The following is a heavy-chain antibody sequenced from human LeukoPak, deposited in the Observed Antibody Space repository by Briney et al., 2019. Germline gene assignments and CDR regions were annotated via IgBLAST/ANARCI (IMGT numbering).Heavy chain of an antibody. CDR2: ISGSGDTT. Sequence: GGSLRLSCAASGFTFSTYVMSWVRQAPGKGLEWVSVISGSGDTTYYADSVKGRFTISRDNSKNALYLQMNSLRAEDTAVYYCARVEGYCSDGSCYHFDYWGQGTLATVSS. CDR3: ARVEGYCSDGSCYHFDY. J-gene: IGHJ4*02. CDR1: GFTFSTYV. V-gene: IGHV3-23*01. D-gene: IGHD2-15*01.